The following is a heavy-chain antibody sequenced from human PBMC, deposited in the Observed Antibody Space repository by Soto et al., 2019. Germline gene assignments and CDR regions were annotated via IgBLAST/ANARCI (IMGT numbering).Heavy chain of an antibody. Sequence: EVQLVESGGGLVQPGGSPRLSCAASGFTFSDHYMDWVRQAPGKGLEWVGRTRNKANSYTTEYAASVKGRFTISRDDSKNSLYLQMNSLKTEDTAVYYCARYGYDSSGYFHPYWGQGTLVTVSS. D-gene: IGHD3-22*01. V-gene: IGHV3-72*01. CDR1: GFTFSDHY. CDR2: TRNKANSYTT. J-gene: IGHJ4*02. CDR3: ARYGYDSSGYFHPY.